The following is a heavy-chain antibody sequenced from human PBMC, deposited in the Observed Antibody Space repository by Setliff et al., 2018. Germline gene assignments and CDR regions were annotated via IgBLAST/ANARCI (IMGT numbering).Heavy chain of an antibody. CDR1: GFTFSSYG. J-gene: IGHJ4*02. V-gene: IGHV3-30*02. D-gene: IGHD2-15*01. CDR3: AKRGVVAATWYYFDY. Sequence: GGSLRLSCAASGFTFSSYGMHWVRQAPGKGLEWVAFIRYDGSNKYYADSVKGRFTISRDNSKNTLYLQMNSLRAEDTAVYYCAKRGVVAATWYYFDYWGQGTLVTVSS. CDR2: IRYDGSNK.